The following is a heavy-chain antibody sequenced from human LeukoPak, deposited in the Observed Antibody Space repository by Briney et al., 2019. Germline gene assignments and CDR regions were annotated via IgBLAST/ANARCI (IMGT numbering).Heavy chain of an antibody. V-gene: IGHV1-2*02. Sequence: ASVKVSCKASGYTFTAYSMHWVRQAPGQGLEWVGWINPNSGGTNYAQTFQGRVTMTRDTSITTAYMELSRRRSDDTAVDYCARDLDYYGSGSFFNIWGQGTMVTVSS. CDR3: ARDLDYYGSGSFFNI. D-gene: IGHD3-10*01. CDR1: GYTFTAYS. J-gene: IGHJ3*02. CDR2: INPNSGGT.